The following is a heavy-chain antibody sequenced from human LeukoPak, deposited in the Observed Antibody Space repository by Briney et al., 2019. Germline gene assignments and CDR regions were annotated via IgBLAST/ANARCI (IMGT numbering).Heavy chain of an antibody. Sequence: GGSLRLSCAASGFTFSSYGMHWVRQAPGKGLEWVAFIRYDGSNKYYADSVKGRFTISRDNSKNTLFLQMSSLRADDTAIYYCAKGKKLYDSNDYYFFAPLEYWGQGALVTVSS. CDR1: GFTFSSYG. CDR2: IRYDGSNK. CDR3: AKGKKLYDSNDYYFFAPLEY. J-gene: IGHJ4*02. D-gene: IGHD3-22*01. V-gene: IGHV3-30*02.